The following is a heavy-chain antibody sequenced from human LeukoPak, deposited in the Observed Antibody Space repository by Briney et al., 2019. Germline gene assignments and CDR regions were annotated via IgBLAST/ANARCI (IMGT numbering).Heavy chain of an antibody. D-gene: IGHD2-15*01. CDR2: IYTSGST. CDR1: GGSISSYY. V-gene: IGHV4-4*07. CDR3: ARVVVVAATYAFDI. J-gene: IGHJ3*02. Sequence: SETLSLTCTVSGGSISSYYWSWIRQPPGKGLEWIGRIYTSGSTNYNPSLKSRVTMSVDTSKNQFSLKLSSVTAADTAVYYCARVVVVAATYAFDIWGQGTMVTVSS.